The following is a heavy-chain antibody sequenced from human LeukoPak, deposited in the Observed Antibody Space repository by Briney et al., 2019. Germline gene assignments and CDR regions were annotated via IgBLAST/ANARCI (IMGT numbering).Heavy chain of an antibody. Sequence: SETLSLTCTVSGGSISSSSYYWGWIRQPPGKGLEWIGSIYYSGSTYYNPSLKSRVTISVDTSKNQFSLKLSSVNAADTAVYYCARSIMITFGGVIPHYFDYWGQGTLVTVSS. J-gene: IGHJ4*02. V-gene: IGHV4-39*01. CDR2: IYYSGST. CDR1: GGSISSSSYY. D-gene: IGHD3-16*02. CDR3: ARSIMITFGGVIPHYFDY.